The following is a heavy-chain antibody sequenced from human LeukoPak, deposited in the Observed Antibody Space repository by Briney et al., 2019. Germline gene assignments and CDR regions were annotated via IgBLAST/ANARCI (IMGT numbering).Heavy chain of an antibody. V-gene: IGHV4-4*07. J-gene: IGHJ6*03. Sequence: KPSETLSLTCTVSGGSISSYYWSWIRQPAGKGLEWIGRIYTSGSTNYNPSLKSRVTMSVDTSKNQFSLKLSSVTAADTAVYYCARDVVVVPAATLDYYYYMDVWGKGTTVTISS. D-gene: IGHD2-2*01. CDR3: ARDVVVVPAATLDYYYYMDV. CDR1: GGSISSYY. CDR2: IYTSGST.